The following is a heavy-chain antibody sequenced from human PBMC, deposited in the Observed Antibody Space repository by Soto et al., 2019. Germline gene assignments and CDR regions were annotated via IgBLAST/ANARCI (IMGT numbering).Heavy chain of an antibody. CDR3: ARDPSTVNKLIGVWFDP. Sequence: SVKVSCKASGDTFGRFTINWVRQAPGQGLEWMGGIKPISDITNYAQRFQGRVTFTADASTSTVYLELSSLRPEDTAMYYCARDPSTVNKLIGVWFDPWGQGTLVTVSS. J-gene: IGHJ5*02. CDR1: GDTFGRFT. D-gene: IGHD4-4*01. V-gene: IGHV1-69*13. CDR2: IKPISDIT.